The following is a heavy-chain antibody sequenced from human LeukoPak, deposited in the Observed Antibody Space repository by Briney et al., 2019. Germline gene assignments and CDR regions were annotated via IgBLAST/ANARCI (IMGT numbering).Heavy chain of an antibody. Sequence: ASVKVSCKASGYTFTGYYMHWVRQAPGQGLEWMGWINPNSGGTNYAQKFQGRVTMTRDTSISTAYMELSRLRSDDTAVYYCARVSNFYYYYGVDVWGQGTTVTVSS. CDR3: ARVSNFYYYYGVDV. D-gene: IGHD7-27*01. CDR2: INPNSGGT. V-gene: IGHV1-2*02. CDR1: GYTFTGYY. J-gene: IGHJ6*02.